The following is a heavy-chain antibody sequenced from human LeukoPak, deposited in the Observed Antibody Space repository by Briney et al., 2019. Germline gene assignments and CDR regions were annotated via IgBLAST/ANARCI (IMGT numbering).Heavy chain of an antibody. CDR1: GGSISSSNW. D-gene: IGHD2-15*01. Sequence: PSGTLSLTCAVSGGSISSSNWWSWVRQPPEKGLEWIGEIYHSGSTNYNPSLKSRVTISVDKSKNQFSLKLSSVTAADTAVYYCARIPLYCSGGSCYTRGYFDYWGQGTLVTVSS. CDR2: IYHSGST. CDR3: ARIPLYCSGGSCYTRGYFDY. J-gene: IGHJ4*02. V-gene: IGHV4-4*02.